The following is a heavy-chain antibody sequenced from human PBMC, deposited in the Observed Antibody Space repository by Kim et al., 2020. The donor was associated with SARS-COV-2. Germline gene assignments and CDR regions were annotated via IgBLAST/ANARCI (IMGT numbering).Heavy chain of an antibody. CDR3: ARDRSDSSAFYPNDAFDI. J-gene: IGHJ3*02. V-gene: IGHV1-2*06. D-gene: IGHD3-22*01. CDR1: GYTFTAYY. CDR2: INPNSGGT. Sequence: ASVKVSCKASGYTFTAYYMHWVRQAPGQGLEWMGRINPNSGGTNYAQKFQGRVTVTRDMSITTAYMELSSLRSADTAMYYCARDRSDSSAFYPNDAFDIWGQGTMVTVSS.